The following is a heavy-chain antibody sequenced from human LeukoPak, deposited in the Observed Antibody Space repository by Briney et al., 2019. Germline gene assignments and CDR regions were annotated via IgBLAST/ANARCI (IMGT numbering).Heavy chain of an antibody. D-gene: IGHD1-26*01. Sequence: ASVKVSCKASGYTFTGYYMHWVRQAPGQGLDWMGWINPNRVGTNYAQKFQGRVTMTRDTSISTAYMELSRLRSDDTAVYYCARGGGSYYDYWGQGTLVTVSS. CDR3: ARGGGSYYDY. CDR1: GYTFTGYY. CDR2: INPNRVGT. J-gene: IGHJ4*02. V-gene: IGHV1-2*02.